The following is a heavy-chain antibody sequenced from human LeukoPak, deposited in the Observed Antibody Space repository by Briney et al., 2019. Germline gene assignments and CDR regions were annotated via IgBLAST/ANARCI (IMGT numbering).Heavy chain of an antibody. J-gene: IGHJ4*02. CDR3: ARVEWLRSLAFDY. V-gene: IGHV4-4*02. D-gene: IGHD5-12*01. Sequence: SETLSLTCAVSGGSISSSNWWSWVRQPPGKGLEWIGEIYHSGSTNYNPSLKSRVTISVDKSKNQFSLKLSSVTAADTAVYYCARVEWLRSLAFDYWGQGTLVTVSS. CDR2: IYHSGST. CDR1: GGSISSSNW.